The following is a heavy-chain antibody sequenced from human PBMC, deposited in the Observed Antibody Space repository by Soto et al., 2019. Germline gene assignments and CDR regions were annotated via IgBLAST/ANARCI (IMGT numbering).Heavy chain of an antibody. Sequence: EVQLLQSGGGLAQPGGSLRLSCVASGFRFSNYVMFWVRQAPGKGPQWVSTISASGGSPYYSDAVRGGFTISRDNSANTLCRQMNGLRPEDTARYFCLIGEEVAVILRWGQQSHSGDMDVWSQGTTVTAS. V-gene: IGHV3-23*01. J-gene: IGHJ6*02. CDR3: LIGEEVAVILRWGQQSHSGDMDV. D-gene: IGHD3-16*01. CDR1: GFRFSNYV. CDR2: ISASGGSP.